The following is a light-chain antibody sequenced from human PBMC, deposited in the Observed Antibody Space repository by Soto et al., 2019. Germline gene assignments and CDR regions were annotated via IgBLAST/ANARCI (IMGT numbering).Light chain of an antibody. CDR3: QKYGSSPR. Sequence: EIVLTQSPGTLSLSPGERATLSCRASQSVSSDYLAWYQQKPGQAPRLLMYGASNRFTGIPDRFSGSGSGTDFTHTISRLEPEDSAVYYCQKYGSSPRFGQGTKVEIK. V-gene: IGKV3-20*01. J-gene: IGKJ1*01. CDR1: QSVSSDY. CDR2: GAS.